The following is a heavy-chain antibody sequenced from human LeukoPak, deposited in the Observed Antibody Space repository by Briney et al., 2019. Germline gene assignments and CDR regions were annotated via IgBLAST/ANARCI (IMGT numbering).Heavy chain of an antibody. Sequence: SETLSLTCTVSGGPVSSSSYYWSWIRQPPGKGLEWIGYIYYSGSTNYNPSLKSRVTISVDTSKNQFSLKLTSVTAADTAVYYCARARIVGVTTVDYWGQGTLVTVSS. CDR3: ARARIVGVTTVDY. V-gene: IGHV4-61*01. D-gene: IGHD1-26*01. CDR1: GGPVSSSSYY. J-gene: IGHJ4*02. CDR2: IYYSGST.